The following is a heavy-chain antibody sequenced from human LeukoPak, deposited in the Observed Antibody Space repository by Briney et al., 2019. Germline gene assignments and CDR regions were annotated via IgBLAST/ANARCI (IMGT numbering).Heavy chain of an antibody. D-gene: IGHD3-10*01. Sequence: PSETLSLACTVSGGSISSYYWSWLRQPPGKGLEWIGYIYYSGSTNYNPPLKSRVTISVDTSKNQFSLKLSSVTAADTAVYYCARRPSPGAFDIWGQGTMVTVSS. V-gene: IGHV4-59*01. CDR1: GGSISSYY. CDR3: ARRPSPGAFDI. J-gene: IGHJ3*02. CDR2: IYYSGST.